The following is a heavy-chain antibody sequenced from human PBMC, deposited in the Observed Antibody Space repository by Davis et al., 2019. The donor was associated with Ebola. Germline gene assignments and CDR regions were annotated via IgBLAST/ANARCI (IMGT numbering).Heavy chain of an antibody. CDR2: INADNGDR. Sequence: AASVKVSCKASGYTFNTHAIHWVRQAPGQSLEWMGWINADNGDRFYSQRFRDRLTISRDTSASTVYMELTGLRSEDTAVYYCARGYSSGSNWFDPWGQGTLVTVSS. J-gene: IGHJ5*02. V-gene: IGHV1-3*01. CDR3: ARGYSSGSNWFDP. D-gene: IGHD6-19*01. CDR1: GYTFNTHA.